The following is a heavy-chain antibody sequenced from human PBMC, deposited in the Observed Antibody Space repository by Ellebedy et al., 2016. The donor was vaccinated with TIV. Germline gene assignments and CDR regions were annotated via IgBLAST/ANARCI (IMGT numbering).Heavy chain of an antibody. D-gene: IGHD3-22*01. Sequence: SETLSLXXTVSGGSISSYYWSWIRQPPGKGLEWIGYIYYSGSTNYNPSLKSRVTISVDTSKNQFSLKLSSVTAADTAVYYCARASYYDSSGYYFDYWGQGTLVTVSS. CDR1: GGSISSYY. CDR3: ARASYYDSSGYYFDY. J-gene: IGHJ4*02. V-gene: IGHV4-59*01. CDR2: IYYSGST.